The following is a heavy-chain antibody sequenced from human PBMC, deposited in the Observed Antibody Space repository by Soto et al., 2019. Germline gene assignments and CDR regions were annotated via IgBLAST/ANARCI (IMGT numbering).Heavy chain of an antibody. J-gene: IGHJ6*02. CDR2: FIPMFGTT. D-gene: IGHD1-26*01. CDR3: ARVTLTVGDTPYTKHYYGMDV. V-gene: IGHV1-69*01. CDR1: GGTFSSYA. Sequence: QVQLVQSGAEVKKPGSSVKISCKASGGTFSSYALNWVRQAPGRGLEWMGGFIPMFGTTNYAQNFQGRLTITADESTDTAYMELSSLRSEDTAVYYCARVTLTVGDTPYTKHYYGMDVWGQGTTVTVSS.